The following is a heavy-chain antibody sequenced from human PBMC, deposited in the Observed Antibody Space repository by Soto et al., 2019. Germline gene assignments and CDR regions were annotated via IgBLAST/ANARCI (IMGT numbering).Heavy chain of an antibody. CDR2: IYYSGST. D-gene: IGHD5-12*01. J-gene: IGHJ3*01. CDR1: GGSISSGGYY. V-gene: IGHV4-31*03. CDR3: ARGSKVDIVASDAYDF. Sequence: SETLSLTCTVSGGSISSGGYYWSWIRQPPGKGLEWIGYIYYSGSTYYNPSLKSRVTISVDTSKNQFSLKLSSVTAADTAVYYCARGSKVDIVASDAYDFWGQGTMVTVSS.